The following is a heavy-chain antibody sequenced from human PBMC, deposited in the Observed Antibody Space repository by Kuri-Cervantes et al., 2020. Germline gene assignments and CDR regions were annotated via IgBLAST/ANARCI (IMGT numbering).Heavy chain of an antibody. D-gene: IGHD6-19*01. CDR1: GGSFSSYF. V-gene: IGHV4-34*01. J-gene: IGHJ5*01. CDR3: ASTSGLSGSALDS. Sequence: SQTLSLTCAVYGGSFSSYFWSWIRQPPGKGLEWIGDINHSGRATYNPSLKSRVTISLDKSKKHFSLTLTSVTAADTAVYYCASTSGLSGSALDSWGQGTLVTVSS. CDR2: INHSGRA.